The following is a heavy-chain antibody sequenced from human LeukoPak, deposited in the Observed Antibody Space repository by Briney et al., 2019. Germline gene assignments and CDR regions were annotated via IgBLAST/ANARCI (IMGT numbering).Heavy chain of an antibody. D-gene: IGHD2-15*01. Sequence: SVKVSCKASGGTFSSYAISWVRQAPGQGLEWMGGIIPIFGTANYAQKFQGRVTITADESTSTAYMELSSLRSEDTAVYNCARDNCSGGSCYSFMDVWGKGTTVTVPS. CDR3: ARDNCSGGSCYSFMDV. V-gene: IGHV1-69*13. J-gene: IGHJ6*03. CDR2: IIPIFGTA. CDR1: GGTFSSYA.